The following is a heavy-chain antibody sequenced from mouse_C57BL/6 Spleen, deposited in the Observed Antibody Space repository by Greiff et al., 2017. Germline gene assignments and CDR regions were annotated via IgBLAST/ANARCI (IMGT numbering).Heavy chain of an antibody. CDR2: IDPNSGGT. CDR1: GYTFTSYW. J-gene: IGHJ3*01. D-gene: IGHD2-4*01. CDR3: ARDGRYYDYDGAWFAY. V-gene: IGHV1-72*01. Sequence: QVQLQQPGAELVKPGASVKLSCKASGYTFTSYWMHWVKQRPGRGLEWIGRIDPNSGGTKYNEKFKSKVTLTVDKPSSTAYMQLSSLTSEDSAVYYCARDGRYYDYDGAWFAYWGQGTLVTVSA.